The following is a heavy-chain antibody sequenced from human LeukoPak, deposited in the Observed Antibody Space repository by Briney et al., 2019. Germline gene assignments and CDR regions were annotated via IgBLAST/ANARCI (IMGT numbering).Heavy chain of an antibody. D-gene: IGHD6-19*01. CDR2: IYYSGST. CDR1: GGSISSSSYY. Sequence: SETLSLTCTVSGGSISSSSYYWGWIRQPPGKGLEWIGSIYYSGSTYYNPSLKSRVTISVDTSKNQFSLKLSSVTAADTAVYYCARQWGWFTSGWWLDTFDVWGQGSMVIVSS. CDR3: ARQWGWFTSGWWLDTFDV. J-gene: IGHJ3*01. V-gene: IGHV4-39*01.